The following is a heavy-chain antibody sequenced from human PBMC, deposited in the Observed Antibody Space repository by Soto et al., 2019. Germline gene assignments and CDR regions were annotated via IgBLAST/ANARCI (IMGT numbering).Heavy chain of an antibody. D-gene: IGHD3-3*01. Sequence: PGGSLRLSCAASGFTFSSYGMHWVRQAPGKGLEWVAVISYDGSNKYYADSVKGRFTISRDNSKNTLYLQMNSLRAEDTAVYYCAKDRVNTISGYYYGMDVWGQGTTVTVSS. J-gene: IGHJ6*02. CDR3: AKDRVNTISGYYYGMDV. CDR1: GFTFSSYG. V-gene: IGHV3-30*18. CDR2: ISYDGSNK.